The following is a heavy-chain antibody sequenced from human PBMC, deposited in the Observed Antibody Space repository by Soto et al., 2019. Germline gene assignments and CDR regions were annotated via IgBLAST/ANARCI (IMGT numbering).Heavy chain of an antibody. CDR2: IIPIFGTA. V-gene: IGHV1-69*13. Sequence: GASVKVSCKASGGTFSSYAISWVRQAPGQGLEWMGGIIPIFGTANYAQKFQGRVTITADESTSTAYMELSSLRSEDTAVYYCARVVCSGGSCSSPACFNPWGQGTLVTVAS. CDR3: ARVVCSGGSCSSPACFNP. D-gene: IGHD2-15*01. J-gene: IGHJ5*02. CDR1: GGTFSSYA.